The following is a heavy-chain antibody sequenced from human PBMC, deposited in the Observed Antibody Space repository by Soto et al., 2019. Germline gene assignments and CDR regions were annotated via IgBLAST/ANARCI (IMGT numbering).Heavy chain of an antibody. CDR3: ARDLGITGTNWFDP. J-gene: IGHJ5*02. D-gene: IGHD1-20*01. Sequence: PSETLSLTCTVSGGSISSYYWSWIRQPAGKGLEWIGRIYTSGSTNYNPSLKSRVTMSVDTSKNQFSLKLSSVTAADTAVYYCARDLGITGTNWFDPWGQGTLVTSPQ. CDR2: IYTSGST. CDR1: GGSISSYY. V-gene: IGHV4-4*07.